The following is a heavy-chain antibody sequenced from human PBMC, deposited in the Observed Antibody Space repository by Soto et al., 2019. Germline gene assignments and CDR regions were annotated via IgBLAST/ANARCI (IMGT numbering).Heavy chain of an antibody. CDR2: ISAYNGNT. V-gene: IGHV1-18*01. CDR3: ASGWFGEFVYQFDY. J-gene: IGHJ4*02. D-gene: IGHD3-10*01. Sequence: QVQLVQCEAEVKKPGTSVKVSCKPSGYTFTSYGITWVRQAPGQGLEWMGWISAYNGNTNYAQKFQGRVTMTTDTSTSTAYMELRSLGSDDTAVYYCASGWFGEFVYQFDYWGQGTLVTVSS. CDR1: GYTFTSYG.